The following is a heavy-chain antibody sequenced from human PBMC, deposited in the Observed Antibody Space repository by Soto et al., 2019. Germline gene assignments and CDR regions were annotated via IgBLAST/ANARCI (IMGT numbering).Heavy chain of an antibody. Sequence: PSETLSLTCTVSGGSFSSGTYYWSWIRQHPGKGLEWIGSIYYSGITYYNPSLKSRITMSVDTSENHFSLKLSSVTAADTAVYYCARVRVGIDSSGYYYPYQFDYWGRGTLVTVSS. V-gene: IGHV4-31*03. CDR2: IYYSGIT. CDR3: ARVRVGIDSSGYYYPYQFDY. CDR1: GGSFSSGTYY. J-gene: IGHJ4*02. D-gene: IGHD3-22*01.